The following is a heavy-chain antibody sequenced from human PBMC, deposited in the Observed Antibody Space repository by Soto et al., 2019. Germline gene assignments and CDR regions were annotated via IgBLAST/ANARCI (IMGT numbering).Heavy chain of an antibody. CDR2: INADGTSA. Sequence: EVQLVESGGGLVQRGGSLRLSCEASGFTLNDYWMHWVRQVPGKGLVWVARINADGTSASYADSVKGRFTISRDNAKNTVYRLMNSLRAEDSAVYYCARGGAYSYGPRGSRVADFWGLGTLFTLSS. D-gene: IGHD5-18*01. CDR1: GFTLNDYW. CDR3: ARGGAYSYGPRGSRVADF. J-gene: IGHJ4*02. V-gene: IGHV3-74*01.